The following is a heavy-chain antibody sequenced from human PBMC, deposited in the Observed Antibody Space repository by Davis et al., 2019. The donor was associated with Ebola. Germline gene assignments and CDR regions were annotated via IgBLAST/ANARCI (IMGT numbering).Heavy chain of an antibody. J-gene: IGHJ5*02. D-gene: IGHD1-1*01. CDR1: GFSFRSYG. CDR2: IWYDGSRK. CDR3: ARGTLALTSGFDP. Sequence: GESLKISCAVSGFSFRSYGMHWVRQAPDKGLEWVAVIWYDGSRKYYGDSVKGRFTISRDNSKNTLYLQMNSLRAEDTAVYYCARGTLALTSGFDPWGQGTLVTVSS. V-gene: IGHV3-33*08.